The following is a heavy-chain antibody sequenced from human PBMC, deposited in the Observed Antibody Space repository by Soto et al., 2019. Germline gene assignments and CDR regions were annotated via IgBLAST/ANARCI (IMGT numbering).Heavy chain of an antibody. CDR2: TYYSGNA. CDR1: GGSIDRSNYY. D-gene: IGHD3-22*01. Sequence: SETLSLTCTVSGGSIDRSNYYWDWIRQPPGKGLEWIGTTYYSGNAYYNPSLKSRVTMSVDTSKNQFSLKLISVTAADTAVYYCARHFVAVVIKGWGYWGQGTLVTVS. CDR3: ARHFVAVVIKGWGY. J-gene: IGHJ4*02. V-gene: IGHV4-39*01.